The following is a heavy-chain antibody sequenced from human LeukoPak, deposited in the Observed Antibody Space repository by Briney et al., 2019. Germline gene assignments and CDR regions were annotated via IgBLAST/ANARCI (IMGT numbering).Heavy chain of an antibody. Sequence: PSETLSLTCAVYGGSFSGYYWSWIRQPPGKGLEWIGEINHSGSTNYNPSLKSRVTISVDTSKNQFSLKLSSVTAADTAVYYCARVGVTINAFDIWGQGTMVTVSS. D-gene: IGHD3-10*01. J-gene: IGHJ3*02. V-gene: IGHV4-34*01. CDR3: ARVGVTINAFDI. CDR1: GGSFSGYY. CDR2: INHSGST.